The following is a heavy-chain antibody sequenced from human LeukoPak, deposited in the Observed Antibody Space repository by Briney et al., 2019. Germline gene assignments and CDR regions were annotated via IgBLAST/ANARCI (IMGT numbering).Heavy chain of an antibody. CDR2: ISAYNGNT. V-gene: IGHV1-18*01. CDR3: ARDRGAAAGGDY. D-gene: IGHD6-13*01. J-gene: IGHJ4*02. CDR1: GYTFTSYG. Sequence: ASVKVSCKASGYTFTSYGISWVRQAPGQGLEWMGWISAYNGNTNYAQKFQGRVTMTRDTSTSTVYMELSSLRSEDTAVYYCARDRGAAAGGDYWGQGTLVTVSS.